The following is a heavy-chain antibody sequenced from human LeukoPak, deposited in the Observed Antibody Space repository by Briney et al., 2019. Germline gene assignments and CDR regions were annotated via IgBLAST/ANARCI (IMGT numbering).Heavy chain of an antibody. CDR1: GFTFNSYG. J-gene: IGHJ4*02. CDR2: ISGGGETT. Sequence: GGSLRLSCAASGFTFNSYGMGWVRQAPGKGLEWVSSISGGGETTYYADSVKGRFTISRDNAKNTLYLQMNSLRAEDTAVYYCTREVQAAGKTLDYWGQGTLITVSS. V-gene: IGHV3-23*01. D-gene: IGHD6-13*01. CDR3: TREVQAAGKTLDY.